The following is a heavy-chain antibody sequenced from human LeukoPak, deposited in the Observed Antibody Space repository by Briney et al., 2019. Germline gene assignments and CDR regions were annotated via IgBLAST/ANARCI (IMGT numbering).Heavy chain of an antibody. CDR1: GYTFTSYD. V-gene: IGHV1-8*01. CDR2: MNPNSGNT. D-gene: IGHD6-13*01. CDR3: ARTESCGYYYNGMDV. J-gene: IGHJ6*02. Sequence: ASVKVSCKASGYTFTSYDIKWVRQATGQGLEWMRWMNPNSGNTGYAQKFQGRVTMTRNRSITTAYMEMSSLGSEDTAVYYCARTESCGYYYNGMDVWGQGTTGTVSS.